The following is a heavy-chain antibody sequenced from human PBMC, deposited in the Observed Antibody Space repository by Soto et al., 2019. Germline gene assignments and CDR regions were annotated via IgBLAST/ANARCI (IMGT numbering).Heavy chain of an antibody. CDR1: GFTFSSYS. J-gene: IGHJ5*02. CDR3: ARDRGIAARPWWFDP. CDR2: ISSSSSYI. Sequence: EVQLVESGGGLVKPGGSLRLSCAASGFTFSSYSMNWVRQAPGKGLEWVSSISSSSSYIYYADSVKGRFTISRDNAKNSRYLQMNSRRAEDTAVYYWARDRGIAARPWWFDPWGQGTLVTVSS. V-gene: IGHV3-21*01. D-gene: IGHD6-6*01.